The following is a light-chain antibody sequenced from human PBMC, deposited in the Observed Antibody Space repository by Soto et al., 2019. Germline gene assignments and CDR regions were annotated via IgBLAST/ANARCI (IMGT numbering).Light chain of an antibody. J-gene: IGLJ2*01. V-gene: IGLV1-44*01. Sequence: QLVLTQPPSASGTPGQRVTSSCSGSSSNIGSYTVYWYQQFPGTAPKLLIYGNNKRPSGVPDRFSGSKSGTSASLAISGLQSEDEADYYCAAWDDSLNGVVFGGGTKLTV. CDR3: AAWDDSLNGVV. CDR1: SSNIGSYT. CDR2: GNN.